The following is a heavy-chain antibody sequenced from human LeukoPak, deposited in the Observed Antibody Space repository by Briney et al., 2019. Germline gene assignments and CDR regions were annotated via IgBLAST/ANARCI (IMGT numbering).Heavy chain of an antibody. CDR2: ISAYNGNT. Sequence: ASVKVSCKASGYTFTGYGISWVRQAPGQGLEWMGWISAYNGNTNYAQKLQGRVTMTTDTSTSTAYMELRSLRSDDTAVYYCARDRPLLWFGELDLGRTYYYYGMDVWGKGTTVTVSS. J-gene: IGHJ6*04. CDR3: ARDRPLLWFGELDLGRTYYYYGMDV. D-gene: IGHD3-10*01. CDR1: GYTFTGYG. V-gene: IGHV1-18*04.